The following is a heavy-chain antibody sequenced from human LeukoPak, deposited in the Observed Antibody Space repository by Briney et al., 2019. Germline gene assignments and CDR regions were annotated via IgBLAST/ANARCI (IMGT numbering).Heavy chain of an antibody. CDR3: AREEYSSGWYAYNWFDP. V-gene: IGHV1-2*04. D-gene: IGHD6-19*01. J-gene: IGHJ5*02. Sequence: ASVKVSSKASGYTFTGYYMHWVRQAPGQGLEWMGWINPNSGGTNYAQKFQGWVTMTRDTSISTAYMELSRLRSDDTAVYYCAREEYSSGWYAYNWFDPWGQGTLVTVSS. CDR1: GYTFTGYY. CDR2: INPNSGGT.